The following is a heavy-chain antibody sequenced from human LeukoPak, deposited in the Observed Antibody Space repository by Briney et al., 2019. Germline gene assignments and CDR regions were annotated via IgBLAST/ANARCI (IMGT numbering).Heavy chain of an antibody. D-gene: IGHD2-2*01. J-gene: IGHJ4*02. CDR2: IGGSGGDT. CDR3: ARTDPNVRYQLRDAPDY. V-gene: IGHV3-21*01. Sequence: AGGSLRLSCAASGFTFGNYGVSWVRQAPGKGLEWVSAIGGSGGDTYYADSVKGRFTISRDNAKNSLYLQMNSLRAEDTAVYYCARTDPNVRYQLRDAPDYWGQGTLVTVSS. CDR1: GFTFGNYG.